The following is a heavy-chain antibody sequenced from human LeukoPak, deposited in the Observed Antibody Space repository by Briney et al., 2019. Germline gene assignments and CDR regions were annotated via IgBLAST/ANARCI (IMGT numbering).Heavy chain of an antibody. CDR2: INWNGGST. Sequence: RPGGSLRLSFAASGFTFDDYGMSWVRQAPGKGLEWVSGINWNGGSTGYADSVKGRFTISRDNAKNSLYLQMNSLRAEDTALYYCARVTGSGWSSYFDYWGQGTLVIVSS. CDR1: GFTFDDYG. V-gene: IGHV3-20*03. J-gene: IGHJ4*02. CDR3: ARVTGSGWSSYFDY. D-gene: IGHD6-19*01.